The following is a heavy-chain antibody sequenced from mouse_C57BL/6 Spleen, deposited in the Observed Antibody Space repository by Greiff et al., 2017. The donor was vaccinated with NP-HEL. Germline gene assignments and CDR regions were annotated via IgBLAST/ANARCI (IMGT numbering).Heavy chain of an antibody. CDR1: GFTFSNYW. V-gene: IGHV6-3*01. Sequence: EVQLVESGGGLVQPGGSMKLSCVASGFTFSNYWMNWVRQSPEKGLEWVAQIRLKSDNYATHYAESVKGRFTISRDDSKSSVYLQMNNLRAEDTGIYYCTDYGSSYVGFAYWGQGTLVTVSA. CDR2: IRLKSDNYAT. J-gene: IGHJ3*01. CDR3: TDYGSSYVGFAY. D-gene: IGHD1-1*01.